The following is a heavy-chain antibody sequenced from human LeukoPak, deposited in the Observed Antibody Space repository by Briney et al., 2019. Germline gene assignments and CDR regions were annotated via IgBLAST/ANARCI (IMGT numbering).Heavy chain of an antibody. CDR1: GGSISSSSYY. CDR2: IYYSGST. Sequence: SETLSLTCTVSGGSISSSSYYWGWIRQPPGKGLEWIGSIYYSGSTYYNPSLKSRVTISVDTSKNQFSLRLGSVTAADTAVYYCARTMIRAYYYMDVWGKGTTVTVSS. CDR3: ARTMIRAYYYMDV. J-gene: IGHJ6*03. D-gene: IGHD3-22*01. V-gene: IGHV4-39*01.